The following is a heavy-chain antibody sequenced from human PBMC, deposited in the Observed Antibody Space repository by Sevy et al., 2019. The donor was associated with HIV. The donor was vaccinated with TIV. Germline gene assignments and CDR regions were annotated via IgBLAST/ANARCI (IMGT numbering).Heavy chain of an antibody. CDR3: AREQIPAYYYYGMDV. D-gene: IGHD2-2*01. Sequence: SDTLSLTCTVSGGSISSYYWSWIRQPAGKGLEWIGRIYTSGSTNYNPSLKSRVTMSVDTSKNQFSLKLSSVTAADTAVYYCAREQIPAYYYYGMDVWGQGTTVTVSS. CDR2: IYTSGST. J-gene: IGHJ6*02. CDR1: GGSISSYY. V-gene: IGHV4-4*07.